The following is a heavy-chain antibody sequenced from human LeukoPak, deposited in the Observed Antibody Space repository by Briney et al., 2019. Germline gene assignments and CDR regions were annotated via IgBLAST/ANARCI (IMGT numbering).Heavy chain of an antibody. V-gene: IGHV3-30*04. CDR2: ISYDGSNK. Sequence: PGGSLRLSCAASGFTFSSYAMHWVRQAPGKGLEWVAVISYDGSNKYYADSVKGRFTISRDNSKNTLYLQMNSLRAEDTAVYYCAKDSKRITMIVVVRSYYYNMDVWGKGTTVTVSS. CDR3: AKDSKRITMIVVVRSYYYNMDV. D-gene: IGHD3-22*01. CDR1: GFTFSSYA. J-gene: IGHJ6*03.